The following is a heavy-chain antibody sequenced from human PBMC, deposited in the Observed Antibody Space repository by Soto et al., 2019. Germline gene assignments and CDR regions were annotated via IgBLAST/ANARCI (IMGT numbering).Heavy chain of an antibody. Sequence: GGTLKISCEASGYIFATCWITWGREMRGKGLEWKGRIDPGESYTSYTPSFQGHVTISADKSVNTAYLQWSSLKASDTAIYYCARSRNLSGGYYYALDVWGQGTTVTVSS. CDR3: ARSRNLSGGYYYALDV. V-gene: IGHV5-10-1*01. D-gene: IGHD1-1*01. J-gene: IGHJ6*02. CDR1: GYIFATCW. CDR2: IDPGESYT.